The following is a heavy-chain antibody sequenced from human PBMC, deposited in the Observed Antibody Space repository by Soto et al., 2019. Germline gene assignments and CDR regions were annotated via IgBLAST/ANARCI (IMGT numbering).Heavy chain of an antibody. V-gene: IGHV1-2*02. CDR3: ARNDYPLTYFDY. D-gene: IGHD1-1*01. J-gene: IGHJ4*02. CDR2: INPNSGGT. Sequence: GASVKVSCKASGYTFTGYYMHWVRQAPGQGLEWMGWINPNSGGTNYAQKFQGRVTMTRDTSISTAYMELSRRRSDDTAVYYCARNDYPLTYFDYWGQGTLVTVSS. CDR1: GYTFTGYY.